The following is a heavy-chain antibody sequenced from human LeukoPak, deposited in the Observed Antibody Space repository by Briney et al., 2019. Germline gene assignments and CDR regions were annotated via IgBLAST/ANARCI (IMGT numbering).Heavy chain of an antibody. D-gene: IGHD2-15*01. CDR3: ARGLGGPSPIVVVVAATLDAFDI. Sequence: SETLSLTCTVSGGSISSGGYYWSWIRQPPGKGLEWIGEINHSGSTNYNPSLKSRVTISVDTSKNQFSLKLSSVTAADTAVYYCARGLGGPSPIVVVVAATLDAFDIWGQGTMVTVSS. J-gene: IGHJ3*02. CDR1: GGSISSGGYY. V-gene: IGHV4-39*07. CDR2: INHSGST.